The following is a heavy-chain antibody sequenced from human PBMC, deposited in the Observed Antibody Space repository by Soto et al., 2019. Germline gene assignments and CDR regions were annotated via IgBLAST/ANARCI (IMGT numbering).Heavy chain of an antibody. J-gene: IGHJ6*02. CDR3: ARSQGSSTSLEIYYYYYYGMDV. V-gene: IGHV1-69*01. D-gene: IGHD2-2*01. Sequence: QVQLVPSGAEVKKPGSSVKVSCKASGGTFSSYAISWVRQAPGQGLEWMGGIIPISGTANYAQKFQGRVTITADESTSAAYMELSSLGSEDTAVYYCARSQGSSTSLEIYYYYYYGMDVWGQGTTVTVSS. CDR2: IIPISGTA. CDR1: GGTFSSYA.